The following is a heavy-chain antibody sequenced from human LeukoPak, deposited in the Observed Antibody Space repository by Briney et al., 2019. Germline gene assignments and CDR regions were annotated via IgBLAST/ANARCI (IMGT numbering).Heavy chain of an antibody. V-gene: IGHV3-74*01. CDR2: IHSDGKTT. J-gene: IGHJ4*02. Sequence: RGSLSLSCVVSGVTFSGYWLNWVRQAPGKGLVWISRIHSDGKTTSYANSVKGRFTITRDNAKNTLYLQMNSLRAEAAAVYYCAKGGVGTTVFDYWGQGTVVTVSS. D-gene: IGHD1-26*01. CDR1: GVTFSGYW. CDR3: AKGGVGTTVFDY.